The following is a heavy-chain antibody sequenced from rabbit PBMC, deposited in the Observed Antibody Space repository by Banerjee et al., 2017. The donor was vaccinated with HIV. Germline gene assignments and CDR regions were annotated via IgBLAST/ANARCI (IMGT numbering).Heavy chain of an antibody. CDR2: IHPDSSGTT. V-gene: IGHV1S45*01. J-gene: IGHJ4*01. D-gene: IGHD4-1*01. CDR1: GFSFSSAYY. CDR3: ARDLAGVIGWNFSL. Sequence: QEQLEESGGDLVQPEGSLTLTCKASGFSFSSAYYMCWVRQAPGKGLEWIACIHPDSSGTTYHANWAKGRFTISKASWTTVTLQMTSLTAADTASYFCARDLAGVIGWNFSLWGQGTLVTVS.